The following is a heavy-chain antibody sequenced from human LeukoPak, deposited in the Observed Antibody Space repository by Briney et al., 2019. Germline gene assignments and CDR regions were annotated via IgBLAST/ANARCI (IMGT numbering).Heavy chain of an antibody. D-gene: IGHD4-17*01. Sequence: SETLSLTCSVSGASISTYYWSWIRQPPGKGLEWIGYLYFSGSTNYNPSLKSRVTISADTSKNQISLKLNSVTAADTAVYYCTRGATVTTGNWGQRTLVTVSS. J-gene: IGHJ4*02. CDR1: GASISTYY. V-gene: IGHV4-59*01. CDR2: LYFSGST. CDR3: TRGATVTTGN.